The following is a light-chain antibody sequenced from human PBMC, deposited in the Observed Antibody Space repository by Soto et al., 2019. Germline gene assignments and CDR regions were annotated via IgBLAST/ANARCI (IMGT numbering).Light chain of an antibody. V-gene: IGLV2-23*01. CDR3: CSYAGSSTDVV. J-gene: IGLJ2*01. CDR1: SSDVGSYNL. CDR2: EGS. Sequence: QSVLTQPASVSGSPGQSITIYCTGTSSDVGSYNLVSWYQQHPGKAPKLMIYEGSKRPSGVSNRFSGSKSGNRASLTISGLQAEDEADYYCCSYAGSSTDVVFGAGTKVTVL.